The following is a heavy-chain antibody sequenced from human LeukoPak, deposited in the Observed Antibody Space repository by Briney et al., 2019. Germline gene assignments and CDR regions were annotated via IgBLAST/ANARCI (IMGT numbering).Heavy chain of an antibody. J-gene: IGHJ5*02. CDR2: INPSGGST. CDR1: GYTFPSYF. V-gene: IGHV1-46*01. CDR3: ANSGGGSYEDWFDP. D-gene: IGHD1-26*01. Sequence: ASVKVSCKASGYTFPSYFMHWVRQAPGQGLEWMGFINPSGGSTSYAQKFQGRVTMTRDTSTSTVYMGLSSLRSEDTAVYYCANSGGGSYEDWFDPWGQGTLVTVSS.